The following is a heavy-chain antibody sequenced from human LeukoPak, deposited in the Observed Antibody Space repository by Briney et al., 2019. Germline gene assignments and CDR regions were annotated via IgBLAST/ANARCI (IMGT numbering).Heavy chain of an antibody. CDR3: ARVTSGWYGEYYYYYMDV. CDR2: IYYSGST. Sequence: SETLSLTCTVSGVSISSYYWSCIRQPPGKGLEWSGYIYYSGSTNYNPSLKSRVTISVDTSKNQFSLKLRSVTAADTAVYYCARVTSGWYGEYYYYYMDVWGKGTTVTVSS. V-gene: IGHV4-59*01. D-gene: IGHD6-19*01. J-gene: IGHJ6*03. CDR1: GVSISSYY.